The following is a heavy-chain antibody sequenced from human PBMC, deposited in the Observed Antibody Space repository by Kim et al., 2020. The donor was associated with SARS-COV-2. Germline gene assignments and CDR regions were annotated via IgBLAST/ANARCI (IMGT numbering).Heavy chain of an antibody. CDR3: ATRGWYRGPYYFHL. V-gene: IGHV3-23*01. D-gene: IGHD6-19*01. CDR2: LSGTGRST. J-gene: IGHJ1*01. CDR1: GLSFSSYA. Sequence: GGSLRLSCVASGLSFSSYALGWVRQAPGKGLEWVSVLSGTGRSTFYADSVKGRFTISRDDSKNSVYLHMTSLRVEDSAIYYCATRGWYRGPYYFHLWGQGTLVTVSS.